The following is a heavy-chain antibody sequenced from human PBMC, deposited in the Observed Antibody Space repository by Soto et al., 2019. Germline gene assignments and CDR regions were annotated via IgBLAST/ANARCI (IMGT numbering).Heavy chain of an antibody. CDR1: GGSISSSSYY. Sequence: PSETLSLTCTVSGGSISSSSYYWGWIRQPPGKGLEWIGSIYYSGSTYYNPSLKSRVTISVDTSKNQFSLKLSSVTAADTAVYYCASPKIAFYNWLDTWGQGTLVTVSS. V-gene: IGHV4-39*01. D-gene: IGHD3-3*02. CDR2: IYYSGST. CDR3: ASPKIAFYNWLDT. J-gene: IGHJ5*02.